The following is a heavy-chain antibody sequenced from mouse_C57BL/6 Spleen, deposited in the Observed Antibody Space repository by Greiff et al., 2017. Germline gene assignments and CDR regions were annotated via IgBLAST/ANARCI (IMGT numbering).Heavy chain of an antibody. D-gene: IGHD1-1*01. Sequence: QVQLQQSGAELARPGASVKLSCKASGYTFTSYGISWVKQRTGQGLEWIGEIYPRSGNTYYNEKFKGQATLTADKSSSTAYMELRSLTSEDSAVYYCAREEGYYYGSDYFDYWGQGTTLTVSS. CDR3: AREEGYYYGSDYFDY. V-gene: IGHV1-81*01. J-gene: IGHJ2*01. CDR1: GYTFTSYG. CDR2: IYPRSGNT.